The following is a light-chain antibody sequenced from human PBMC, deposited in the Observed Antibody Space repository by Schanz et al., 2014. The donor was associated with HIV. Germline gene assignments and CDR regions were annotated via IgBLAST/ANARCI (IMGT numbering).Light chain of an antibody. Sequence: DIQMTQSPSSLSASVGDRVTITCRASQGIGNDLGWYQQRPGKAPKLLMYAASTLQSGVPSRFSGSGSGTEFTLTISSLQPEDFATYYCQQVNTHPFTFGPGTKVQIK. CDR3: QQVNTHPFT. CDR1: QGIGND. J-gene: IGKJ3*01. CDR2: AAS. V-gene: IGKV1-17*01.